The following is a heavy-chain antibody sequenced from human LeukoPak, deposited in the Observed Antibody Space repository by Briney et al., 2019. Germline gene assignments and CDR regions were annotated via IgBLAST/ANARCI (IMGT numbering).Heavy chain of an antibody. J-gene: IGHJ6*02. Sequence: GGSLRLSCAASGFTFSTHAMHWVRQAPGKGLEWVAVISYDGSSRYYADSVKGRFTISRDNAKTSLYLQMNSLTAEDAAVYYGAGGGGDIVVVVAATQYYGMDVWGQGTTVTVSS. CDR3: AGGGGDIVVVVAATQYYGMDV. D-gene: IGHD2-15*01. CDR2: ISYDGSSR. V-gene: IGHV3-30-3*01. CDR1: GFTFSTHA.